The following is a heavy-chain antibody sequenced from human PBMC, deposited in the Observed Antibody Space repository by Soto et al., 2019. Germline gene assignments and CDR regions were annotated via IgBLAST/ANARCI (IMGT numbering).Heavy chain of an antibody. D-gene: IGHD6-13*01. Sequence: DVQLVETGGGLIQPGGSLRLSCAASGFIVSSSYMSWVRQAPGKGLEWVSVLYSDGRTYYADSVKGRFTISRDNSKTTLYLQMNSLSAEVTAVYYCARCSGWYGQCYFDCWGQGTLVTVSS. CDR1: GFIVSSSY. V-gene: IGHV3-53*02. CDR3: ARCSGWYGQCYFDC. CDR2: LYSDGRT. J-gene: IGHJ4*02.